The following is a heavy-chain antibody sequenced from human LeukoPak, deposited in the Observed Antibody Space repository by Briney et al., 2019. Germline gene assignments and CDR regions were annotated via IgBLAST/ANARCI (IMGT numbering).Heavy chain of an antibody. CDR1: GFTFSRYW. Sequence: LPGESLRLSRAASGFTFSRYWIHWVRQAPGKGLEWVSRINPDGSTTTYADSVKGRFTISRDNAKNTVYLQMNSLRAEDTAVYYCARVLSGSWDWFDPWGQGTLVTVSS. CDR3: ARVLSGSWDWFDP. CDR2: INPDGSTT. J-gene: IGHJ5*02. V-gene: IGHV3-74*01. D-gene: IGHD3-22*01.